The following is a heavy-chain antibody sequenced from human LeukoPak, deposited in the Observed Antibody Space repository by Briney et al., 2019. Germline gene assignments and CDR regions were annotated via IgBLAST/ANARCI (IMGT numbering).Heavy chain of an antibody. CDR1: GFTFSRFW. CDR2: IDQSGGRN. V-gene: IGHV3-7*05. Sequence: PGGFLRLSCAASGFTFSRFWMNWVRQAPGRGLEWVANIDQSGGRNNYVDSVKGRFTISRDNAKNSLFLEMSSLRADDTAVYFCARDVEGGTFDIWGQGTTVTVSS. J-gene: IGHJ3*02. D-gene: IGHD3-16*01. CDR3: ARDVEGGTFDI.